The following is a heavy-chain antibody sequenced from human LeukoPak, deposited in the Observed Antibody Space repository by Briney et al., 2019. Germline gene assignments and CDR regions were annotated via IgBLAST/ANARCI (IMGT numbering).Heavy chain of an antibody. CDR2: IYYSGST. J-gene: IGHJ4*02. CDR1: GDFLSSGDYY. D-gene: IGHD3-22*01. CDR3: AGWAVGLDNYYDSRTDDY. V-gene: IGHV4-39*07. Sequence: SETLSLTCTVSGDFLSSGDYYWGWIRQSPGKGLTWIGSIYYSGSTLYNASFGSRVTMSVDTSKNQFSLKLRSVTAADTAVYYCAGWAVGLDNYYDSRTDDYWGQGTLVTVSS.